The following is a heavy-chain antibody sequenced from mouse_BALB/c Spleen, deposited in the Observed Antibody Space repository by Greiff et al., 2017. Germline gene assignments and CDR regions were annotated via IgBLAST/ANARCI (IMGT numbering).Heavy chain of an antibody. Sequence: EVHLVESGGGLVKPGGSLKLSCAASGFTFSDYYMYWVRQTPEKRLEWVATISDGGSYTYYPDSVKGRFTISRDNAKNNLYLQMSSLKSEDTAMYYCARALITTVAFDYWGQGTTLTVSS. CDR3: ARALITTVAFDY. D-gene: IGHD1-1*01. V-gene: IGHV5-4*02. J-gene: IGHJ2*01. CDR2: ISDGGSYT. CDR1: GFTFSDYY.